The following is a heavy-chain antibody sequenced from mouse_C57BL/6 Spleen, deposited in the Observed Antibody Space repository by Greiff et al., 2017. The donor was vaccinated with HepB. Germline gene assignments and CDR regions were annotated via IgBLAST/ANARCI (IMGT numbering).Heavy chain of an antibody. CDR3: ARSTVVATGDY. J-gene: IGHJ2*01. V-gene: IGHV7-3*01. CDR1: GFTFTDYY. CDR2: IRNKANGYTT. Sequence: CAASGFTFTDYYMSWVRQPPGKALEWLGFIRNKANGYTTEYSASVKGRFTISRDNSQSILYLQMNALRAEDSATYYCARSTVVATGDYWGQGTTLTVSS. D-gene: IGHD1-1*01.